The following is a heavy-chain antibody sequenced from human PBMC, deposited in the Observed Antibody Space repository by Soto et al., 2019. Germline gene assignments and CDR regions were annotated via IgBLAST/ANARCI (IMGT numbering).Heavy chain of an antibody. CDR3: AKDQIAAAGTLPEYFQH. CDR2: ISGSGGST. CDR1: GFTFSSYA. D-gene: IGHD6-13*01. Sequence: LRLSCAASGFTFSSYAMSWVRQAPGKGLEWVSAISGSGGSTYYADSVKGRFAISRDNSKNTLYLQMNSLRAEDTAVYYCAKDQIAAAGTLPEYFQHWGQGTLVTVSS. J-gene: IGHJ1*01. V-gene: IGHV3-23*01.